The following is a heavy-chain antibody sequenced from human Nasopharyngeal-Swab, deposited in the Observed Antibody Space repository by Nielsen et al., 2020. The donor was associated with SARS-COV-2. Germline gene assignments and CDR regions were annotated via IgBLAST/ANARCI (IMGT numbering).Heavy chain of an antibody. Sequence: SVKVSCKASGGTFSGYAISWVRQAPGQGLEWMGGIIPIFGTANYAQKFQGRVTITADESTSTAYMELSSLRSEDTAVYYCARSIAAASNWFDPWGQGTLVTVSS. V-gene: IGHV1-69*13. D-gene: IGHD6-13*01. CDR2: IIPIFGTA. J-gene: IGHJ5*02. CDR1: GGTFSGYA. CDR3: ARSIAAASNWFDP.